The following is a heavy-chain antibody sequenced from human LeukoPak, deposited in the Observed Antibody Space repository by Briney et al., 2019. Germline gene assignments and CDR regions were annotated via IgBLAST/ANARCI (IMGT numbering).Heavy chain of an antibody. J-gene: IGHJ4*02. CDR2: LYSDGTT. D-gene: IGHD3-22*01. V-gene: IGHV3-66*01. CDR3: ARGAYYYED. Sequence: GGSLRLSCAASGFTVSDDYMSWVRQAPGKGLEWVSVLYSDGTTYYANSVKGRFTISRDKSKNTLYLQMNNLRAEDTAVYYCARGAYYYEDWGQGTLVTVSS. CDR1: GFTVSDDY.